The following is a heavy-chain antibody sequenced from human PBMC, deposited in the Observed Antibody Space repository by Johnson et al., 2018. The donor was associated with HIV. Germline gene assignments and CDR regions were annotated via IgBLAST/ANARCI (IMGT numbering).Heavy chain of an antibody. J-gene: IGHJ3*02. Sequence: VQLVESGGGVVRPGGSLRLSCAASGFTFSSYWMHWVRQAPGKGLVWVSRINSDGSSTSYADSVKGRFTISRDNAKNTLYLQMNSLRAEDTAVYYCARGGKAGATARAFDIWGQGTMVTVSS. D-gene: IGHD1-26*01. CDR3: ARGGKAGATARAFDI. CDR1: GFTFSSYW. CDR2: INSDGSST. V-gene: IGHV3-74*02.